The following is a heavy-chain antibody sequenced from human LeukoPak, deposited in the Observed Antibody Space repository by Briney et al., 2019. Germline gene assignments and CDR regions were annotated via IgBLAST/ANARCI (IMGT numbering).Heavy chain of an antibody. CDR3: ARLEVVTPPYYFDY. D-gene: IGHD4-23*01. Sequence: SETLSLTCAVYGGSFSGYYWSWIRQPPGKGLEWIGEINHSGGTKYNPSLKSRVTISVDTSKNQFSLKLSSVTAADTAVYYCARLEVVTPPYYFDYWGQGTLVTVSS. V-gene: IGHV4-34*01. J-gene: IGHJ4*02. CDR1: GGSFSGYY. CDR2: INHSGGT.